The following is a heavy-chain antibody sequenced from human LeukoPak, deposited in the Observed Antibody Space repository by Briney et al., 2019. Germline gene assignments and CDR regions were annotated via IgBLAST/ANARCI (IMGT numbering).Heavy chain of an antibody. Sequence: GGSLRLSCAASGFTFDDYAMHWVRQAPGKGLEWVSGISWNSGSIGYADSVKGRFTISRDNAKNSPYLQMNSLRAEDTALYYCAKDQTMEPGAFDIWGQGTMVTVSS. CDR1: GFTFDDYA. D-gene: IGHD1-1*01. V-gene: IGHV3-9*01. J-gene: IGHJ3*02. CDR3: AKDQTMEPGAFDI. CDR2: ISWNSGSI.